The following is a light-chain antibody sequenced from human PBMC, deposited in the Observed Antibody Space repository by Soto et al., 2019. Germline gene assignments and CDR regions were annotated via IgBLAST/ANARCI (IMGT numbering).Light chain of an antibody. CDR3: AAWDDSLKGL. CDR1: SSNIGSNY. V-gene: IGLV1-47*01. CDR2: RNN. Sequence: QAVVTQPPSASGTPGQRVTISCSGGSSNIGSNYVYWFQQFPGLAPRLLIYRNNYRPSGVPDRFSGSKSGSSASLVINGLRSEDEGDYYCAAWDDSLKGLFGGGTKLTVL. J-gene: IGLJ3*02.